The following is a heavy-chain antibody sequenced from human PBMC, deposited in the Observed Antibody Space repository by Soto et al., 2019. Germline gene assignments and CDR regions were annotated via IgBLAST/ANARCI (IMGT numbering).Heavy chain of an antibody. CDR2: IRNDGSDK. CDR3: ARAPRMAPFDI. Sequence: PGGSLRLSCAASGFIFSPYGMHWVRQAPGKGLEWVALIRNDGSDKYYAESVTGRFTISRDNSKNTVYLQMNSPRAEDTALYFCARAPRMAPFDIWGQGTMVTVSS. CDR1: GFIFSPYG. J-gene: IGHJ3*02. V-gene: IGHV3-33*01.